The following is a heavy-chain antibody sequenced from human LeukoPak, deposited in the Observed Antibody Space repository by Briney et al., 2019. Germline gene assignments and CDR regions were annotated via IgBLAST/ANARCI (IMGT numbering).Heavy chain of an antibody. D-gene: IGHD2-2*02. CDR2: IKSKTDGGTT. CDR3: TTAIRGLRDDY. Sequence: SWVRQAPGKGLEWVGRIKSKTDGGTTDYAAPVKGRFTISRDDSKNTLYLQMNSLKTEDTAVYYCTTAIRGLRDDYWGQGTLVTVSS. V-gene: IGHV3-15*01. J-gene: IGHJ4*02.